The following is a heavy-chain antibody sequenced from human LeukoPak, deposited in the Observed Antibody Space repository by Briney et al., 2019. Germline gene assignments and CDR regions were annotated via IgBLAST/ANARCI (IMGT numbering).Heavy chain of an antibody. CDR1: GGSISSGSYY. D-gene: IGHD6-13*01. CDR2: IYTSGST. CDR3: ARDGAAAGSPGRTLDY. Sequence: SQTLSLTCTVSGGSISSGSYYWSWIRQPAGKGLEWIGRIYTSGSTNYNPSLKSRVTISVDTSKNQFSLKLSSVTAADTAVYYCARDGAAAGSPGRTLDYWGQGTLVTVSS. J-gene: IGHJ4*02. V-gene: IGHV4-61*02.